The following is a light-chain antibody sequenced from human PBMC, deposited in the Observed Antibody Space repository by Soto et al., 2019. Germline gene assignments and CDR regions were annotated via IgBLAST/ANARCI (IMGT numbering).Light chain of an antibody. J-gene: IGKJ1*01. CDR1: QSVSSSY. CDR2: CAS. CDR3: QQYGSSPL. V-gene: IGKV3-20*01. Sequence: ESGLTQSPGTLSLSPGERATLSCRASQSVSSSYLAWYQQKPVQSPRLLIYCASSIPTGIPDRFISSGSGTDFTLTISRLEPEDFAVYYCQQYGSSPLFGQGTKVEIK.